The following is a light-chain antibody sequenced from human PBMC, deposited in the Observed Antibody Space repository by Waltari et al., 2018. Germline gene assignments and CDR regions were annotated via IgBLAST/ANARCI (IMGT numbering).Light chain of an antibody. CDR3: QQYGGLPWT. CDR2: DAS. Sequence: ENVLTQSPGTLSLSPGGRATLSCRASESVSVDYLAWYQQKAGQAPRLLIYDASTRATGVPDRFSGSGSGTDFTLTISRLEPEDFAVYYCQQYGGLPWTFGQGTKVDIK. J-gene: IGKJ1*01. V-gene: IGKV3-20*01. CDR1: ESVSVDY.